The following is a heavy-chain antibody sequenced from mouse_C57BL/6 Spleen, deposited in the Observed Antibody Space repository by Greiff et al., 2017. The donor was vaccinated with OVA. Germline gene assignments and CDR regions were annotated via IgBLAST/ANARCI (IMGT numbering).Heavy chain of an antibody. J-gene: IGHJ4*01. D-gene: IGHD1-1*01. CDR3: ARARYYDTYMDY. V-gene: IGHV1-52*01. CDR2: IDPSVSDT. CDR1: GYTFTSYW. Sequence: QVQLQQSGAELVRPGSSVKLSCKASGYTFTSYWMHWVKQRPIQGLEWIGNIDPSVSDTHYNQKFKDKATLTADKSSSTAYMQLSSLTSEDSAVYYCARARYYDTYMDYWGQGTSVTVSS.